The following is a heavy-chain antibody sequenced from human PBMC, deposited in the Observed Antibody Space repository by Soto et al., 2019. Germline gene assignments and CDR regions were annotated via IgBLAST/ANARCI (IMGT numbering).Heavy chain of an antibody. Sequence: QVTLKESGPVLVKPTETLTLTCTVSGFSLSNARMGVSWIRQPPGKALEWLAHIFSNDEKSYSTSLKSRLTISKDTSKSQVVLTMTNMDPVDTATYNCARIRFPNFVGITRSAHAYWYYYGMDVWGQGTTVTVSS. D-gene: IGHD2-8*02. CDR3: ARIRFPNFVGITRSAHAYWYYYGMDV. V-gene: IGHV2-26*01. CDR2: IFSNDEK. CDR1: GFSLSNARMG. J-gene: IGHJ6*02.